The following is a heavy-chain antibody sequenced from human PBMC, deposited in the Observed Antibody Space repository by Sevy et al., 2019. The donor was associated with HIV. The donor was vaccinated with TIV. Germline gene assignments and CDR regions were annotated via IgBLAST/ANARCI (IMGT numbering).Heavy chain of an antibody. Sequence: GGSLRLSCIASGFTFKDYYMSWIRQAPGKGLEWVSYISSSRYNSLFYSDSVKGRFTISRDNAKNSLFLEMNDLTADDTALYYCARDAGGTHGHYYAMDVWGQGTTVTVSS. CDR2: ISSSRYNSL. V-gene: IGHV3-11*01. CDR1: GFTFKDYY. D-gene: IGHD1-26*01. J-gene: IGHJ6*02. CDR3: ARDAGGTHGHYYAMDV.